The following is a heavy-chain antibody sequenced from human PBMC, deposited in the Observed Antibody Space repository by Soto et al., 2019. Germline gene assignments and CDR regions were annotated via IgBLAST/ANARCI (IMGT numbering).Heavy chain of an antibody. J-gene: IGHJ4*02. CDR1: GGSFSDYS. V-gene: IGHV4-34*01. CDR3: ARVSDY. Sequence: QVQLQQWGAGLLKPSETLSLTCAVYGGSFSDYSWGWVRQPPGKGLEWIGEIKHTGNTNYNPSLKSRVTISVDTSKNQISLKLSSVTAADTAVYYCARVSDYWGQGTLVIVSS. CDR2: IKHTGNT.